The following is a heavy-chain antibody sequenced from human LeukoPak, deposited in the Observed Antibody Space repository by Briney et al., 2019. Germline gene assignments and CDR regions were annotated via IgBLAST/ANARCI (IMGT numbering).Heavy chain of an antibody. J-gene: IGHJ2*01. CDR3: AREVGGLYWYFDL. Sequence: GGSLRLSCAASGFIFSSYWMSWVRQAPGKGLEWVANIKQDGSGECYVDSLKGRFTISRDNSKNTLYLQMNSLRAEDTAVYYCAREVGGLYWYFDLWGRGTLVTVSS. CDR2: IKQDGSGE. D-gene: IGHD3-10*01. CDR1: GFIFSSYW. V-gene: IGHV3-7*01.